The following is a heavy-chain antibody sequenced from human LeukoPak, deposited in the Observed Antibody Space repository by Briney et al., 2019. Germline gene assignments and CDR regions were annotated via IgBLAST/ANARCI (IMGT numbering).Heavy chain of an antibody. CDR3: ARPIGGGIEDMDV. Sequence: SETLSLTCTVSGGSIGTYYWSWVRQSPGTGLEWIGYIYVTGTRYNPYLQSRVTISVDRSRNQFFLKMTSVTAADPAVYYCARPIGGGIEDMDVWGRGTEVTVSS. CDR2: IYVTGT. V-gene: IGHV4-4*09. J-gene: IGHJ6*03. CDR1: GGSIGTYY. D-gene: IGHD3-16*02.